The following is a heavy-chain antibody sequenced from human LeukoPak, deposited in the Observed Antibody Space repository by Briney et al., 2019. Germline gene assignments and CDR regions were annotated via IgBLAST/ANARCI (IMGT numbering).Heavy chain of an antibody. CDR2: IKQDGSEK. CDR1: GFTFSSYW. CDR3: ARAGGCASSWAY. Sequence: GGSLRLSCAASGFTFSSYWMSWVRQAPGKGLEWVANIKQDGSEKNYVDSVKGRFTISRDNAKNSLDLQMNNLRGEDTAVYYCARAGGCASSWAYWGQGTLVTVSS. D-gene: IGHD1-26*01. V-gene: IGHV3-7*01. J-gene: IGHJ4*02.